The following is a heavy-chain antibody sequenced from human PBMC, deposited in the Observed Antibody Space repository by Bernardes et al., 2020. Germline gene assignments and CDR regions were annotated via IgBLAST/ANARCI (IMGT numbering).Heavy chain of an antibody. CDR2: FDPEDGET. CDR3: ATSPLVWFRELLGS. Sequence: ASVKVSCKVSGYTLTELSMHWVRQAPGKGLEWMGGFDPEDGETIYAQKFQGRVTMTEDTSTDTAYMELSSLRSEDTAVYYCATSPLVWFRELLGSWGQGTLVTVSS. J-gene: IGHJ5*02. D-gene: IGHD3-10*01. CDR1: GYTLTELS. V-gene: IGHV1-24*01.